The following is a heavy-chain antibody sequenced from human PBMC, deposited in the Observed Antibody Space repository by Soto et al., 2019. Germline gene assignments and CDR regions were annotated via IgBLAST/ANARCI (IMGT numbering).Heavy chain of an antibody. V-gene: IGHV6-1*01. CDR1: GDSVSSHTAA. D-gene: IGHD3-16*01. J-gene: IGHJ3*01. CDR2: TYYRSKWSN. CDR3: ARVLSYDYVWGSNDAFDL. Sequence: PSQTLSLTCAISGDSVSSHTAAWNWIRQSPSRGLEWLGRTYYRSKWSNDYAVSVERRITINPDTSKTQFSLQLNSVTPDDTAVYYYARVLSYDYVWGSNDAFDLWVQGTMVTVSS.